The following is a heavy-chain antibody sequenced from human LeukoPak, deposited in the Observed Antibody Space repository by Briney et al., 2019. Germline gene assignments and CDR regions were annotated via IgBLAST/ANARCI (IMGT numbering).Heavy chain of an antibody. CDR3: ATGSQGNSFDI. V-gene: IGHV4-34*01. Sequence: SETLSLTCAVYGGSFSGYYWSWIRQPPGKGLEWIGEINHSGSTNYNPSLKSRVTISVDTSKNHFSLKLNSVTAADTAVYYCATGSQGNSFDIWGQGTMVTVSS. J-gene: IGHJ3*02. CDR2: INHSGST. CDR1: GGSFSGYY. D-gene: IGHD6-25*01.